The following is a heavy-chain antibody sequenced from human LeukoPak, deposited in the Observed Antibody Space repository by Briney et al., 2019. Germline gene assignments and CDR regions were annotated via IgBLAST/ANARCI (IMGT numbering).Heavy chain of an antibody. J-gene: IGHJ3*02. Sequence: ASVKVSCKASGYTFTGYYMHWVRQAPGQGLEWMGWINPNSGGTNYAQKFQGRVTMTRDTSISTAYMELSRLRSDDTAVYYCARIEGLRYCSSTSCHPGDAFDIWGQGTMVTVSS. CDR3: ARIEGLRYCSSTSCHPGDAFDI. D-gene: IGHD2-2*01. CDR1: GYTFTGYY. CDR2: INPNSGGT. V-gene: IGHV1-2*02.